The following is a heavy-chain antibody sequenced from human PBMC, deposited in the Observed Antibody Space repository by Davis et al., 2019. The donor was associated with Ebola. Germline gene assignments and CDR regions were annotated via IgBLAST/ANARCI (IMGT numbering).Heavy chain of an antibody. CDR3: ARGIEEDY. V-gene: IGHV3-66*01. J-gene: IGHJ4*02. Sequence: GESLKISCAASGFTVSSNYMSWVRQAPGKGLEWVSVIYSGGSTYYADSVKGRFTISRDNAKNTLYLQMNSLRAEDTAVYYCARGIEEDYWGQGTLVTVSS. CDR2: IYSGGST. CDR1: GFTVSSNY.